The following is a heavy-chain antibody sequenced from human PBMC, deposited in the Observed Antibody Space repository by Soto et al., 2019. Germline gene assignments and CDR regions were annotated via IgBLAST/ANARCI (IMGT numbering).Heavy chain of an antibody. CDR3: ARRGRERAGVIGY. V-gene: IGHV4-34*01. D-gene: IGHD1-26*01. CDR1: GGSFSGYY. Sequence: QVQLQQWGAGLLKPSETLSLTCAVYGGSFSGYYWSWIRQPPGKGLEWIGEINHSGSTNYNPSLKSRVTISVDTSKNQFSLKLSSVTAADTAVYYCARRGRERAGVIGYWGQGTLVTVSS. CDR2: INHSGST. J-gene: IGHJ4*02.